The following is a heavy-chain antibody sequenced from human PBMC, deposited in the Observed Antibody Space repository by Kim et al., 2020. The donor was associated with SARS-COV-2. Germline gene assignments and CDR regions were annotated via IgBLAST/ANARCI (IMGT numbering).Heavy chain of an antibody. CDR3: AKDSQTFYYGPGTYFWFDP. V-gene: IGHV3-30*18. CDR2: LSYDGSNT. J-gene: IGHJ5*02. CDR1: GFTISNYG. Sequence: GGSLRLSCAASGFTISNYGMNWVRQAPGKGLEWVAVLSYDGSNTYYADSVKGRFTISRDNSKSTLDLQMNSLRAGDTAVYFCAKDSQTFYYGPGTYFWFDPRGQGTRVTV. D-gene: IGHD3-10*01.